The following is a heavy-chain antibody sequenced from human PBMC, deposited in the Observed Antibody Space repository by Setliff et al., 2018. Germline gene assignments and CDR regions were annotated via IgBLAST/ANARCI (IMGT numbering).Heavy chain of an antibody. CDR1: GDSINSRTNY. CDR2: IYASWST. Sequence: KPSETLSLTCTVSGDSINSRTNYWSWIRQPAGKGPEWIGHIYASWSTNYNPSLKSRVTISLDTSKNQFTLKLSSVTAADTAVYYCARGTFDTSGYFPYPIGYWGQGTLVTVSS. V-gene: IGHV4-61*09. J-gene: IGHJ4*02. D-gene: IGHD3-22*01. CDR3: ARGTFDTSGYFPYPIGY.